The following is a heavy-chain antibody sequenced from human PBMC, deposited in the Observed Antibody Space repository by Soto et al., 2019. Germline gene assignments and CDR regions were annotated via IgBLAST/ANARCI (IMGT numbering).Heavy chain of an antibody. CDR2: IDPSDSQT. CDR1: GYSFAGYW. D-gene: IGHD3-22*01. Sequence: GESLKISCKGSGYSFAGYWITWVRQKPGKGLEWMGRIDPSDSQTYYSPSFRGHVTISATKSITTVFLQWSSLRASDTATYYCARQIYDSDTGPNSQYYFDSWGQGTPVTVSS. V-gene: IGHV5-10-1*01. J-gene: IGHJ4*02. CDR3: ARQIYDSDTGPNSQYYFDS.